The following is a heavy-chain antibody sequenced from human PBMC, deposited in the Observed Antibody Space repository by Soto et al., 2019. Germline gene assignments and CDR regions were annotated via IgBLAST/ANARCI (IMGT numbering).Heavy chain of an antibody. Sequence: SETLSLTCTVSGGSISSGGYYWSWIRQHPGKGLEWIGYIYYSGSTYYNPSLKSRVTISVDTSKNQFSLKLSSVTAADTAVYYCARAPRGAIFGVALEDYWGQGTLVTVSS. D-gene: IGHD3-3*01. CDR1: GGSISSGGYY. J-gene: IGHJ4*02. CDR2: IYYSGST. V-gene: IGHV4-31*03. CDR3: ARAPRGAIFGVALEDY.